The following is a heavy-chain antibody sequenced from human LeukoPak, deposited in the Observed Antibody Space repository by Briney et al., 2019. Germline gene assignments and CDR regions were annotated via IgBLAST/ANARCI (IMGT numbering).Heavy chain of an antibody. J-gene: IGHJ6*04. V-gene: IGHV1-3*01. CDR2: INAGNGNT. Sequence: ASVKVSCKASGYTFTSYAMHWVRRAPGQRLEWMGWINAGNGNTKYSQKFQGRVTITRDTSASTAYMELSSLRSEDTAVYYCARETSMVRGRSYGMDVWGKGTTVTVSS. CDR1: GYTFTSYA. D-gene: IGHD3-10*01. CDR3: ARETSMVRGRSYGMDV.